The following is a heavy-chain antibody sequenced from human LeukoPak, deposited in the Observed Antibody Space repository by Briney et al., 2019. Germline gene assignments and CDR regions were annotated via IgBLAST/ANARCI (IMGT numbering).Heavy chain of an antibody. CDR1: GYTFTSYA. V-gene: IGHV1-3*01. D-gene: IGHD5-12*01. CDR2: INAGNGNT. CDR3: ARSRPILPPIVATSYFDY. J-gene: IGHJ4*02. Sequence: GASVKVSCKASGYTFTSYAMHWVRQAPGQRLEWMGWINAGNGNTKYSQKFQGRVTITRDTSASTAYMELSSLRSEDTAVYYCARSRPILPPIVATSYFDYWGQGTLVTVSS.